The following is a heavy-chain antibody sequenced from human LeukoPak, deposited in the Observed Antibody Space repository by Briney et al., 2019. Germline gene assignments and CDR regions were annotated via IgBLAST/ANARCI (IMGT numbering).Heavy chain of an antibody. V-gene: IGHV4-59*12. CDR2: IYYSGST. CDR1: GGSISSYY. CDR3: ARPHGSVFGVVIKRDAFDI. Sequence: SETLSLTCTVSGGSISSYYWSWIRQPPGKGLEWIGYIYYSGSTNYNPSLKSRVTISVDTSKNQFSLKLSSVTAADTAVYYCARPHGSVFGVVIKRDAFDIGGQGTMVTVS. D-gene: IGHD3-3*01. J-gene: IGHJ3*02.